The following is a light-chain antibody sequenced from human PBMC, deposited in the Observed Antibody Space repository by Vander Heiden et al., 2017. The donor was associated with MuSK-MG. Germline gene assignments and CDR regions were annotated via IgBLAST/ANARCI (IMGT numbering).Light chain of an antibody. Sequence: DIQMTQSPSSVSASVGDTVTITCRTSQSISTWLAWFQNKPGKAPNLLSYAAYTLQNGVPSRFGGSGSGTDFTLTISSLQPEDFATYYCQQASSFPLTFGGGTKVEIK. CDR3: QQASSFPLT. CDR1: QSISTW. V-gene: IGKV1D-12*01. J-gene: IGKJ4*01. CDR2: AAY.